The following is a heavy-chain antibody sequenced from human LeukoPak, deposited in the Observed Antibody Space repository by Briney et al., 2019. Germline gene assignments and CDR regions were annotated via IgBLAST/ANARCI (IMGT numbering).Heavy chain of an antibody. V-gene: IGHV4-59*11. CDR1: GRSISSHY. CDR2: ISNSGST. D-gene: IGHD2-15*01. CDR3: GRDSLVGYFSYYYVDV. J-gene: IGHJ6*03. Sequence: ETLSLTCTVSGRSISSHYWTWIRQPPVKGLEWVGDISNSGSTSSHPSLKGRATISIDTSKNQFSLKLSSVTAADTAVYYCGRDSLVGYFSYYYVDVWGKGTTVTVSS.